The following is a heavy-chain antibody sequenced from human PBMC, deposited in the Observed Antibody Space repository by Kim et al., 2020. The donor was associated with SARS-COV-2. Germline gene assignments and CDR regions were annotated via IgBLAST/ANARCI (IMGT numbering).Heavy chain of an antibody. Sequence: GGSLRLSCAASGFTFDDYTMHWVRQAPGKGLEWVSLISWDGGSTYYADSVKGRFTISRDNSKNSLYLQMNSLRTEDTALYYCAKDIGIGLLWFGEHGGGMDVGGQGTTVTVSS. CDR3: AKDIGIGLLWFGEHGGGMDV. D-gene: IGHD3-10*01. CDR2: ISWDGGST. J-gene: IGHJ6*02. V-gene: IGHV3-43*01. CDR1: GFTFDDYT.